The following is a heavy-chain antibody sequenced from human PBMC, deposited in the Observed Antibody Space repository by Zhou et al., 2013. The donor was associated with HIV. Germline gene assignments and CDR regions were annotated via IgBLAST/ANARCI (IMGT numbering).Heavy chain of an antibody. CDR3: AREDRIAAVAGSAPRTGFDY. V-gene: IGHV1-2*02. Sequence: QVQLVQSGAEVKKPGASVKVSCKASGYTFTGYFMHWVRQAPGQGLEWMGWINPNSGGTNYAQKFQGRVTMTRDTSISTAYMELSRLRSDDTAVYYCAREDRIAAVAGSAPRTGFDYWGQGNPGHRLL. D-gene: IGHD6-19*01. J-gene: IGHJ4*02. CDR2: INPNSGGT. CDR1: GYTFTGYF.